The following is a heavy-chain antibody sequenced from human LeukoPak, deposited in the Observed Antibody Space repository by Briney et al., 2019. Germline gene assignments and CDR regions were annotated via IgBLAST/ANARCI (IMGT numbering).Heavy chain of an antibody. Sequence: GGSLRLSCAASGFTFDDYAMHWVRQAPGKGLEWVSGISWNSGSTGYADSVKGRFTISRDNAKNSLYLQMNSLRAEDMALYYCAKDGDYYGSGSHFDYWGQGTLVTVSS. CDR1: GFTFDDYA. D-gene: IGHD3-10*01. CDR2: ISWNSGST. J-gene: IGHJ4*02. V-gene: IGHV3-9*03. CDR3: AKDGDYYGSGSHFDY.